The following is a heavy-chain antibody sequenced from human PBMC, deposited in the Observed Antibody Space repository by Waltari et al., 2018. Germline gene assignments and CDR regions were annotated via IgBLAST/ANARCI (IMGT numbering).Heavy chain of an antibody. V-gene: IGHV3-74*01. D-gene: IGHD3-3*01. CDR3: VRNMDDSPGGP. CDR2: INSDGSDT. Sequence: DVQLVESGGGLVQPGESLRLSCAASGFTFNTFWMHWVREVPGKGRVWVSRINSDGSDTAYADSVKGRFIISRDNAKNTVSLQMNRLRAEDTGIYYCVRNMDDSPGGPWGQGTLVTVSS. J-gene: IGHJ5*02. CDR1: GFTFNTFW.